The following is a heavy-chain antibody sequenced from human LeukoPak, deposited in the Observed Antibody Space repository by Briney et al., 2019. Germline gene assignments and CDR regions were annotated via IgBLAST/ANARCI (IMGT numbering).Heavy chain of an antibody. D-gene: IGHD6-13*01. CDR1: GHTFTSYG. V-gene: IGHV1-69*05. Sequence: ASVKVSCKASGHTFTSYGLSWVRQAPGQGLEWMRGIIPIFGTANYAQKFQGRVTITTDESTSTAYMELSSLRSEDTAVYYCARALAPLSAYSNDGIVYMDVWGKGTTVTVSS. CDR2: IIPIFGTA. CDR3: ARALAPLSAYSNDGIVYMDV. J-gene: IGHJ6*03.